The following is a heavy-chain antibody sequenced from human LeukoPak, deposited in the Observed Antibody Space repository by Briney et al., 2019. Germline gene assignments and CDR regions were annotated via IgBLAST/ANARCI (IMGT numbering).Heavy chain of an antibody. CDR1: GYTFTGYY. D-gene: IGHD2-8*02. Sequence: ASVKVSCKASGYTFTGYYIHWVRQAPGQGLEWMGWINPNSGGTNYAQKFQERVTITRDMSTSTAYMELSSLRSEDTAIYYCATYRQVLLPFESWGQGTLVTVSS. CDR2: INPNSGGT. V-gene: IGHV1-2*02. J-gene: IGHJ4*02. CDR3: ATYRQVLLPFES.